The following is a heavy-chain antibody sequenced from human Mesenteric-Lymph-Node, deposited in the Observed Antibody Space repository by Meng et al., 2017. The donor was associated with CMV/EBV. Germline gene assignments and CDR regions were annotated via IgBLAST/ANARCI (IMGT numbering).Heavy chain of an antibody. CDR3: ARDRLEWFTLDYYYYGMDV. D-gene: IGHD3-3*01. J-gene: IGHJ6*02. CDR1: GFTFSSYA. Sequence: GESLKISCAASGFTFSSYAMSWVRQAPGKGLEWVSGASGSGGSTFYADSVKGRFTISRDNAKNSLYLQMNSLRAEDTAVYYCARDRLEWFTLDYYYYGMDVWGQGTTVTVSS. CDR2: ASGSGGST. V-gene: IGHV3-23*01.